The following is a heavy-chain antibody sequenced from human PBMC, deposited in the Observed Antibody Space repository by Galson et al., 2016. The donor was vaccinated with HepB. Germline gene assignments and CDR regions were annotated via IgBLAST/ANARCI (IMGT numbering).Heavy chain of an antibody. CDR1: GYTLTDYY. CDR2: VNPNSGGT. V-gene: IGHV1-2*02. Sequence: SVKVSCKASGYTLTDYYIHWVRQAPGQGLEWMGWVNPNSGGTNYAQKFQGRVTMNRDTSISTAYMELSGLKSDDTAVYYCARVFTMVRGVTSTFYYYGMDVWGQGTTVTVSS. CDR3: ARVFTMVRGVTSTFYYYGMDV. D-gene: IGHD3-10*01. J-gene: IGHJ6*02.